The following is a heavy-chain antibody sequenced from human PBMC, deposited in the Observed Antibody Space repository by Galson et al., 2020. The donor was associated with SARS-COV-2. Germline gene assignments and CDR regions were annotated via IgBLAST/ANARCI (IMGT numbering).Heavy chain of an antibody. CDR1: GYTLTELS. Sequence: ASVKVSCKVSGYTLTELSMHWVRQAPGKGLEWMGGFDPEDGETIYAQKFQGRVTMTEDTSTDTAYMELSSLRSEDTAVYYCATSRYSSGWYSVLGYDAFDIWGQGTMVTVSS. J-gene: IGHJ3*02. D-gene: IGHD6-19*01. V-gene: IGHV1-24*01. CDR3: ATSRYSSGWYSVLGYDAFDI. CDR2: FDPEDGET.